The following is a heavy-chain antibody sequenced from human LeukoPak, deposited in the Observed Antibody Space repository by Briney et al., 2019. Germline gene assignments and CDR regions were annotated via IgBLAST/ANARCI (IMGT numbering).Heavy chain of an antibody. V-gene: IGHV4-59*01. Sequence: SETLSLTCTVSGGSISSYYWSWIRQPPGKGLEWIGYIYYSGSTNYNPSLKSRVTISVDTSKTQFSLKLSSVTAADTAVYYCAISNGPNWFDPWGQGTLVTVSS. CDR3: AISNGPNWFDP. CDR2: IYYSGST. J-gene: IGHJ5*02. CDR1: GGSISSYY.